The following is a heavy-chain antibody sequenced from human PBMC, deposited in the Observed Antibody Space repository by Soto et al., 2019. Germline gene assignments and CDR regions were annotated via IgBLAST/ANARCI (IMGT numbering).Heavy chain of an antibody. V-gene: IGHV3-23*01. CDR1: GFSFGSYA. J-gene: IGHJ4*02. CDR3: ARWSYLDY. CDR2: ISGSDGKT. Sequence: GGSLRLSCAASGFSFGSYALSWVRQAPGKGLECVSTISGSDGKTFYADSVKGRFSISRDTSQSTLYLQMNSLRADDTAMYYCARWSYLDYWGQGTQVTVSS. D-gene: IGHD3-3*01.